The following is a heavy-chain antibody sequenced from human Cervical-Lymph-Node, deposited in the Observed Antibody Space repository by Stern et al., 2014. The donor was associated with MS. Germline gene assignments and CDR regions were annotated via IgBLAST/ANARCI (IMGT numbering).Heavy chain of an antibody. CDR2: INDDGSAR. Sequence: EVQLVESGGGLVQPGGSLRLSCAASGFPFSGPWMTWVRQAPGTGLEWVASINDDGSARYYVDAVKGRFTISRDNAKTSLFLQMNGLRVEDTAVYYCARDRNFGAFDMWGQGTMVTVSS. CDR3: ARDRNFGAFDM. CDR1: GFPFSGPW. D-gene: IGHD4-11*01. J-gene: IGHJ3*02. V-gene: IGHV3-7*01.